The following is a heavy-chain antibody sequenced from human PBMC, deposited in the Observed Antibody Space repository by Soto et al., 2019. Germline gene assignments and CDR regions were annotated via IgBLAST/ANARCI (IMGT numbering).Heavy chain of an antibody. D-gene: IGHD2-2*02. Sequence: QVQLVESGGGVVQPGRSLRLSCAASGFTFSSYGMHWVRQAPGKGLEWVAVISYDGSNKYYADSVKGRFTISRDNSKNTLYLQMNSLRAEDTAVYYCAKVWCGSTSCYTDYYYGMDVWGQGTTVTVSS. CDR2: ISYDGSNK. CDR1: GFTFSSYG. J-gene: IGHJ6*02. V-gene: IGHV3-30*18. CDR3: AKVWCGSTSCYTDYYYGMDV.